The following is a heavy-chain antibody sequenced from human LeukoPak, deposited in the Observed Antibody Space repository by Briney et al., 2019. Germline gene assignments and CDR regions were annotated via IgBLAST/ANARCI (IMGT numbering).Heavy chain of an antibody. Sequence: ASVKVSYKASGYTFTSYAMNWVRQAPGQGLEWMGWINTNTGNPTYAQGFTGRFVFSLDTSVSTAYLQISSLKAEDTAVYYCARGIGIGTVLMVHGNMDVWGKGTTVTVSS. CDR2: INTNTGNP. J-gene: IGHJ6*03. CDR1: GYTFTSYA. CDR3: ARGIGIGTVLMVHGNMDV. D-gene: IGHD2-8*01. V-gene: IGHV7-4-1*02.